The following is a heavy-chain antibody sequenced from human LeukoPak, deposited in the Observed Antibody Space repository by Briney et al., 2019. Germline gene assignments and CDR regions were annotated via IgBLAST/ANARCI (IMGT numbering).Heavy chain of an antibody. CDR2: INWNGGST. CDR1: GFIFDDYG. V-gene: IGHV3-20*04. J-gene: IGHJ4*02. D-gene: IGHD6-13*01. Sequence: GGSLRLSCAASGFIFDDYGMSWVRQAPGKGLQWVSGINWNGGSTGYADSVQGRFTISRDNAKNSLYVQMNSLRAEDTAFYYCARETSTVIAAPGYWGQGTLVTVSS. CDR3: ARETSTVIAAPGY.